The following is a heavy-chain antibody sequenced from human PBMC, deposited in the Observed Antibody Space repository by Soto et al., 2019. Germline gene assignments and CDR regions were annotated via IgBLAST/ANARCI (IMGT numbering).Heavy chain of an antibody. J-gene: IGHJ5*02. V-gene: IGHV1-2*02. Sequence: ASVKVSCKASGYTFTDYFIHWVRQAPGQGFEWMGWINPNSRGTNYAQKFQGRVTMTRDTSNSTAYMELRGLGSDGTAVYYCARVTRKAGNWFDPWGQGTLVTVSS. CDR3: ARVTRKAGNWFDP. CDR1: GYTFTDYF. CDR2: INPNSRGT.